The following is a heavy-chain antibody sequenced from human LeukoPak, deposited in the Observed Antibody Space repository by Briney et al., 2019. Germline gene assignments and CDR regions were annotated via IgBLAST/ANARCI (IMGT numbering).Heavy chain of an antibody. D-gene: IGHD1-1*01. CDR1: GGSISSYY. V-gene: IGHV4-59*01. Sequence: SETLSLTCTVSGGSISSYYWSWIRQPPGKGLEWIGYIYYSGSTNYNPSLESRVTLSVDTSRNQFSLSLRSMTAADTAVYYCARTEPSGTTSHWGQGTLVTVSS. CDR3: ARTEPSGTTSH. CDR2: IYYSGST. J-gene: IGHJ4*02.